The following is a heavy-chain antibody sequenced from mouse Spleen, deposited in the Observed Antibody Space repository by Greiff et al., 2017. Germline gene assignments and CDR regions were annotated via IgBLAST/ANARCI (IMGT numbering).Heavy chain of an antibody. J-gene: IGHJ2*01. Sequence: QVQLQQPGAELVKPGASVKLSCKASGYTFTSYWMQWVKQRPGQGLEWIGEIDPSDSYTNYNQKFKGKATLTVDTSSSTAYMQLSSLTSEDSAVYYCARKRVLWYLFDDWGQGTTLTVSS. CDR1: GYTFTSYW. CDR2: IDPSDSYT. D-gene: IGHD2-1*01. CDR3: ARKRVLWYLFDD. V-gene: IGHV1-50*01.